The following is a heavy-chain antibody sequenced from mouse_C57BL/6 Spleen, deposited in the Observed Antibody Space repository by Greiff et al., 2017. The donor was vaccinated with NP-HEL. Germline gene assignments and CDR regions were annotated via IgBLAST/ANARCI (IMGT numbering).Heavy chain of an antibody. V-gene: IGHV3-6*01. CDR2: ISYDGSN. Sequence: DVQLQESGPGLVKPSQSLSLTCSVTGYSITSGYYWNWIRQFPGNKLEWMGYISYDGSNNYNPSLKNRISITRDTSKNQFFLKLNSVTTEDTATYYCARDRWDYDPIDYWGQGTSVTVSS. CDR1: GYSITSGYY. J-gene: IGHJ4*01. D-gene: IGHD2-4*01. CDR3: ARDRWDYDPIDY.